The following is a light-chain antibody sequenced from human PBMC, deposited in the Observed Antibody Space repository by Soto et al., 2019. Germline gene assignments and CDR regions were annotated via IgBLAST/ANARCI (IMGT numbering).Light chain of an antibody. CDR2: DVS. Sequence: QSVLTQPASVFGSPGQSITISCTGTSSDVCGYNYVSWFQQRPGNAPKLMIYDVSNRPSGVSNRFSGSKSGNTASLTISGLQAEDEADYYCSSYTSTSILEVFGTGTKVT. J-gene: IGLJ1*01. CDR1: SSDVCGYNY. V-gene: IGLV2-14*01. CDR3: SSYTSTSILEV.